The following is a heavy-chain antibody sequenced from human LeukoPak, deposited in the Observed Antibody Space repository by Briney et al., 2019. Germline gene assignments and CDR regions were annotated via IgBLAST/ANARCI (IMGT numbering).Heavy chain of an antibody. CDR2: INTNTGNP. CDR1: GYTFTKYA. Sequence: ALVKVSCKASGYTFTKYALNWVRQAPGQGLEWMGWINTNTGNPTYAQGFTGRFVFSLDTSGSTAYLQISRLKAEDTAVYYCARDRERHFDYWGQGTLVTVSS. V-gene: IGHV7-4-1*02. J-gene: IGHJ4*02. CDR3: ARDRERHFDY. D-gene: IGHD1-26*01.